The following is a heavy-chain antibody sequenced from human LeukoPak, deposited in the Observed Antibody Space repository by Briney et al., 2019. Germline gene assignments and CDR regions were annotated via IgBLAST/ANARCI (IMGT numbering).Heavy chain of an antibody. Sequence: SQTLSLTCAVSGGSISSGGYSWSWIRQPPGKGLEWIGYIYHSGSAYYNPSLKSRVAISVDTSKNQFSLKLSSVTAADTAVYYCASLFWSGYYTRRNYGMDVWGQGTTATVSS. CDR3: ASLFWSGYYTRRNYGMDV. J-gene: IGHJ6*02. V-gene: IGHV4-30-2*05. CDR2: IYHSGSA. D-gene: IGHD3-3*01. CDR1: GGSISSGGYS.